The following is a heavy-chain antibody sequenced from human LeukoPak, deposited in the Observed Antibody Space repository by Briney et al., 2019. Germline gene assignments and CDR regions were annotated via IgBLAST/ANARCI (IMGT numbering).Heavy chain of an antibody. CDR2: ISYDGSNK. CDR1: GFTFSSYG. J-gene: IGHJ4*02. Sequence: GGSLRLPCAASGFTFSSYGMHWVRQAPGKGLEWVALISYDGSNKYYSDSVKGRFTISRDNSKNTLYLQMNSLRPEDTAVYYCAKGRYTGSSFFDYWGQGTLVTVSS. D-gene: IGHD3-10*01. CDR3: AKGRYTGSSFFDY. V-gene: IGHV3-30*18.